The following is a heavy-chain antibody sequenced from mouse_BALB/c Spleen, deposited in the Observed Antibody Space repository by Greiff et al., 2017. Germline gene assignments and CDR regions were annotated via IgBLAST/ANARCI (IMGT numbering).Heavy chain of an antibody. D-gene: IGHD1-1*01. Sequence: EVMLVESGGGLVKPGGSLKLSCAASGFTFSSYAMSWVRQTPEKRLEWVASISSGGSTYYPDSVKGRFTISRDNARNILYLQMSSLRSEDTAMYYCARERNISPWFAYWGQGTLVTVSA. J-gene: IGHJ3*01. V-gene: IGHV5-6-5*01. CDR3: ARERNISPWFAY. CDR1: GFTFSSYA. CDR2: ISSGGST.